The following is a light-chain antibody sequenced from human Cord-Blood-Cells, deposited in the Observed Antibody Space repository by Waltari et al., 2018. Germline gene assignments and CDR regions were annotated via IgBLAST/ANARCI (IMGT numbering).Light chain of an antibody. Sequence: DIQLTQSPSSLSASVGDRAIITCRASQSISSYLNWYQQKPGKATKRLIYAASSLQSGDPARLSGSGSGTDFTLTISCLQPEDFATYCCEQSYSTPYTFGQGTKVEIK. CDR2: AAS. J-gene: IGKJ2*01. V-gene: IGKV1-39*01. CDR1: QSISSY. CDR3: EQSYSTPYT.